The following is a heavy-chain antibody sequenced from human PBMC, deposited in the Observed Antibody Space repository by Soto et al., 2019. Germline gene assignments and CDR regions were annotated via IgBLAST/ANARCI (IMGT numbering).Heavy chain of an antibody. CDR1: GFTFNTYS. J-gene: IGHJ4*02. CDR2: IWYDGTQK. CDR3: ARAGGTTVTGLWHFDS. V-gene: IGHV3-33*01. Sequence: QVQLEESGGGVVQPGRSLRLSCEASGFTFNTYSMHWVRQPPGKGLEWLAAIWYDGTQKYYADSVKGRFIISRDNSKNTLSLEMNSLRAEDTAVYYCARAGGTTVTGLWHFDSWGQGTLVTVSS. D-gene: IGHD4-17*01.